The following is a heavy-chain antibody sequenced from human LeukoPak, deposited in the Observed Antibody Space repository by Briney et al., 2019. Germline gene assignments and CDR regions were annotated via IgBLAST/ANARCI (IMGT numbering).Heavy chain of an antibody. V-gene: IGHV4-39*02. Sequence: SQTLSLTCIVSGGSISSISSNNYHWGWIRQPPGKGLEWIGSIYYSGSTYYNPSLKSRVTISVDTSKNQFSLKLSSVTAADTALYYCAREMGVVTAHGIDVWGQGTTVTVSS. CDR1: GGSISSISSNNYH. CDR2: IYYSGST. J-gene: IGHJ6*02. CDR3: AREMGVVTAHGIDV. D-gene: IGHD4-23*01.